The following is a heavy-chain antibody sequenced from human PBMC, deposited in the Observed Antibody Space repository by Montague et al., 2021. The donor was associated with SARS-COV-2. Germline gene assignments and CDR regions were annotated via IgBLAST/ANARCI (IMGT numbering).Heavy chain of an antibody. Sequence: SETLSLTCSVSGDSITNHYWSWIRQPAGKGLEWIGRMHFTGRTNFSPFFSSRLTMSADTSKNQFSLKPTSVTAADTAIYFCARGRFDFGAGRQGTIDFWGQGTLVTVSS. CDR3: ARGRFDFGAGRQGTIDF. V-gene: IGHV4-4*07. D-gene: IGHD3-10*01. CDR1: GDSITNHY. CDR2: MHFTGRT. J-gene: IGHJ4*02.